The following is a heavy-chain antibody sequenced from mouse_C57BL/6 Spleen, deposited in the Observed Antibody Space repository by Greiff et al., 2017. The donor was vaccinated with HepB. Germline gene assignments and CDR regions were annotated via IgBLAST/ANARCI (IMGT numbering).Heavy chain of an antibody. V-gene: IGHV3-1*01. CDR1: GYSITSGYD. CDR3: ARESNYYAMDY. D-gene: IGHD2-5*01. Sequence: VQLKESGPGMVKPSQSLSLTCTVTGYSITSGYDWYWIRHFPGNKLEWLGYIRYSGSTNYNPSLKSRISITHDTSKNHFFLKLNSVTTEDTATYYCARESNYYAMDYWGQGTSVTVSS. J-gene: IGHJ4*01. CDR2: IRYSGST.